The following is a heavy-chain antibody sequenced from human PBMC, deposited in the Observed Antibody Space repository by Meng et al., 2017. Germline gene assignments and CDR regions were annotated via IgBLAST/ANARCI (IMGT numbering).Heavy chain of an antibody. Sequence: QVQVVQSGVGVKKPGASVKASCKASGYIFVSYGIHWVRQAPGQGLEWIGWINSYSGDTNYTQTLQGRVTLTKEPSTSTAYMELRSLRSDDTAVYYCAREERGSGDSWGQGTLVTVSS. CDR1: GYIFVSYG. V-gene: IGHV1-18*01. D-gene: IGHD3-22*01. CDR3: AREERGSGDS. CDR2: INSYSGDT. J-gene: IGHJ5*02.